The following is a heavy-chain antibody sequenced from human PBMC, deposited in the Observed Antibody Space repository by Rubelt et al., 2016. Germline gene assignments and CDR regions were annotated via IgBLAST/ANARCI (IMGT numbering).Heavy chain of an antibody. CDR2: IPYIGST. J-gene: IGHJ4*02. Sequence: QVQLQESGPGLVKPSQTLSLTCPVSGGSIRSAGYYCSWIRPHPGQGLAWIGYIPYIGSTYYKPSHKSRVTISVDTCKNQFALKLSAVTAADTAVYYCARRGAIFGVVMYCDYWGQGTLVTVSS. D-gene: IGHD3-3*01. V-gene: IGHV4-31*03. CDR1: GGSIRSAGYY. CDR3: ARRGAIFGVVMYCDY.